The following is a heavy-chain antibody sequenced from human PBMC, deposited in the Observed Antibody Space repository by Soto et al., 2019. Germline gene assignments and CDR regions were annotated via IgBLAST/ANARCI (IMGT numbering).Heavy chain of an antibody. J-gene: IGHJ6*02. CDR1: GYTFTSCG. D-gene: IGHD2-2*02. CDR2: ISAYNGNT. V-gene: IGHV1-18*01. CDR3: ASNIVVVPAAIRTASSYYYGMDV. Sequence: ASVKVSCKASGYTFTSCGISWVRQAPGQGLEWMGWISAYNGNTNYAQKLQGRVTMTTDTSTSTAYMELRSLRSDDTAVYYCASNIVVVPAAIRTASSYYYGMDVWGQGTTVTV.